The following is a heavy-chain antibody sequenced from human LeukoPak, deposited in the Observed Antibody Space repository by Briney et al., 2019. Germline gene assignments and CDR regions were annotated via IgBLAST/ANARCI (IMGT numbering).Heavy chain of an antibody. CDR3: TKDSQGFYGGFWYGTYGMDV. Sequence: PGGSLRLSRVASGFSFDNFAMTWVRQAPGKGLEWVSTICDNIHYADSVRGRFTISRDNSRKAVFLQMNSLTPEDAATYYGTKDSQGFYGGFWYGTYGMDVWGQGTTVTVSS. CDR2: ICDNI. D-gene: IGHD3-16*01. J-gene: IGHJ6*02. V-gene: IGHV3-23*01. CDR1: GFSFDNFA.